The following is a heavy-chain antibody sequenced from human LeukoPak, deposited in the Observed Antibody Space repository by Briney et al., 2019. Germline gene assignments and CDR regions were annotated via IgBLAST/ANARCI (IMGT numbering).Heavy chain of an antibody. CDR1: GFTFSSYG. Sequence: GGSLRLSCAASGFTFSSYGMSWVRQAPGKGLEWVSAISGSGGSTYYADSVKGRFTISRDNSKNTLYLQMNSLRAEDTAVYYCAKDRQQWLPLQMNWFDPWGQGTLVTVSS. CDR3: AKDRQQWLPLQMNWFDP. J-gene: IGHJ5*02. D-gene: IGHD6-19*01. V-gene: IGHV3-23*01. CDR2: ISGSGGST.